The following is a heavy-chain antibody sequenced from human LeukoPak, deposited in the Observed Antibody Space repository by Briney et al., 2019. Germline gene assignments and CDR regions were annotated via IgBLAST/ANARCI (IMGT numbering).Heavy chain of an antibody. V-gene: IGHV3-13*01. CDR1: GFTFSSYD. CDR2: FHTDGGT. Sequence: PGGSLRLSCAASGFTFSSYDMHWVRQAPGEGLEWVSAFHTDGGTYYLDSVKGRFTISREDAKNSLYLQMNTLRAGDTAVYYCARGSGPGVTTIDSWGQRTLVIVSS. D-gene: IGHD4-17*01. J-gene: IGHJ4*02. CDR3: ARGSGPGVTTIDS.